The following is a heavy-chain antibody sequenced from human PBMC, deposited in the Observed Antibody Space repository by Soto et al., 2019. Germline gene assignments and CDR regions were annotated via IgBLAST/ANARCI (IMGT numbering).Heavy chain of an antibody. V-gene: IGHV3-11*06. D-gene: IGHD3-10*01. J-gene: IGHJ6*02. CDR1: GFSFSASY. CDR2: ISGSSGYT. Sequence: QVQLGESGGGLVKPGGSLRLSCAASGFSFSASYMNWVRQAPGKGLELVAYISGSSGYTGYADSVKGRFTIFRDNAKNSMYLQMNSLGVEDRSVYYCARVRGGYGPPDVWGQGTTVTVSS. CDR3: ARVRGGYGPPDV.